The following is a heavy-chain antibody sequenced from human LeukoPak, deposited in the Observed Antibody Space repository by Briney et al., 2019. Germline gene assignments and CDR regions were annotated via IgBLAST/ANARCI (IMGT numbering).Heavy chain of an antibody. CDR3: AKSDNSGPDY. V-gene: IGHV3-33*03. J-gene: IGHJ4*02. D-gene: IGHD3-22*01. Sequence: GGSRRLSCAASGFTFSIYGMHWVRQAPGKGLEWVAVIWYDGINKYYADSVKGRFTSSRDNAKNTLDLQMNSLRDDDTAIYYCAKSDNSGPDYWGQGTLVTVSS. CDR2: IWYDGINK. CDR1: GFTFSIYG.